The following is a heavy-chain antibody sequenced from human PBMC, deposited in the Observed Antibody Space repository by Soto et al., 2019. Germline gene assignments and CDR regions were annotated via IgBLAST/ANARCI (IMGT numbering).Heavy chain of an antibody. J-gene: IGHJ5*02. D-gene: IGHD2-15*01. CDR2: IYYSGST. Sequence: QVQLQESGPGLVKPSQTLSLTCTVSGGSISSGGYYWSWIRQHPGKGLEWIGYIYYSGSTYYNPSLKSRSTIXVXTPXNQSALKLSSVTAADTAVYYCARDLGGTRNNWFDPWGQGTLGTVSS. V-gene: IGHV4-31*03. CDR1: GGSISSGGYY. CDR3: ARDLGGTRNNWFDP.